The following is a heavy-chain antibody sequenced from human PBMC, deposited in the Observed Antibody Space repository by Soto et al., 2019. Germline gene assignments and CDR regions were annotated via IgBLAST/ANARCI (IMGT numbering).Heavy chain of an antibody. V-gene: IGHV5-10-1*01. CDR3: ARHFLPYYDFVLDVDY. Sequence: PGESLKISCKGSGYSFTSYWISWVRQMPGKGLEWMGRIDPSDSYTNYSPSFQGHVTISADKSISTAYLQWSSLKASDTAMYYCARHFLPYYDFVLDVDYWGQGTLVTVSS. CDR1: GYSFTSYW. D-gene: IGHD3-3*01. J-gene: IGHJ4*02. CDR2: IDPSDSYT.